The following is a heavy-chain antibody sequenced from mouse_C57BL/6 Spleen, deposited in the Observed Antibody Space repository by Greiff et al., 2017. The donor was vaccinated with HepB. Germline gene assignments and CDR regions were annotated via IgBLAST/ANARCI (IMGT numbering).Heavy chain of an antibody. Sequence: EVNVVESGGGLVKPGGSLKLSCAASGFTFSDYGMHWVRQAPEKGLEWVAYISSGSSTIYYADTVKGRFTISRDNAKNTLFLQMTSLRSEDTAMYYCSTKEGYYAMDYWGQGTSVTVSS. CDR2: ISSGSSTI. CDR3: STKEGYYAMDY. V-gene: IGHV5-17*01. J-gene: IGHJ4*01. D-gene: IGHD2-1*01. CDR1: GFTFSDYG.